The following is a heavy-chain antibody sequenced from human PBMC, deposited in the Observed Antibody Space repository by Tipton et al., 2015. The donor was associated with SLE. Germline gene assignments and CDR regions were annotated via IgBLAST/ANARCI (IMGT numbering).Heavy chain of an antibody. J-gene: IGHJ4*02. CDR2: INHSGST. D-gene: IGHD1-7*01. V-gene: IGHV4-34*01. CDR3: ARNVDWNYKVLDY. CDR1: GGSFGGYY. Sequence: TLSLTCAVYGGSFGGYYWSWIRQPPGKGLEWIGEINHSGSTNYNPSLKSRVTISVDTSKNQFSLKLSSVTAADTAVYYCARNVDWNYKVLDYWGQGTLVTVSS.